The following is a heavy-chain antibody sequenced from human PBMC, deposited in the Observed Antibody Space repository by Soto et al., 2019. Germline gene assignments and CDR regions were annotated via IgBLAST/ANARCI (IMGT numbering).Heavy chain of an antibody. V-gene: IGHV1-18*01. D-gene: IGHD3-22*01. Sequence: ASVKVSCKASGYTFTSYGISWVRQAPGQGLEWMGWISAYNGNTNYAQKLQGRVTMTTDTSTSTAYMELRSLRSDDTAVYYCARDLGDTSGSSAYYYGMDVWGQGTTVTVSS. CDR3: ARDLGDTSGSSAYYYGMDV. CDR2: ISAYNGNT. J-gene: IGHJ6*02. CDR1: GYTFTSYG.